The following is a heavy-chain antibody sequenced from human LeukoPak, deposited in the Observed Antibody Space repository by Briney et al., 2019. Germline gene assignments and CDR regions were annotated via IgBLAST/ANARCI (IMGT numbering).Heavy chain of an antibody. V-gene: IGHV4-39*07. Sequence: SETLSLTCTVSGGSISSSYSYWGWIRQPPGKGLEWIGNIYYSGSTYYNPSLKSRVTISVDTSKNQFSLKLSSVTAADTAVYYCARGYLPSSGYFYYFDYWGQGTLVTVSS. CDR3: ARGYLPSSGYFYYFDY. CDR2: IYYSGST. CDR1: GGSISSSYSY. J-gene: IGHJ4*02. D-gene: IGHD3-22*01.